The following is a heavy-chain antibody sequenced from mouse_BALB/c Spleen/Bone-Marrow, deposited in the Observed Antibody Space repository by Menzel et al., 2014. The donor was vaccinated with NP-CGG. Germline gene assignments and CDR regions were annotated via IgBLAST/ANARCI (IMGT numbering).Heavy chain of an antibody. CDR1: GFTFTDYY. CDR3: ARALIVFDY. V-gene: IGHV7-3*02. CDR2: IRNKANGYTT. J-gene: IGHJ2*01. Sequence: EVKLMESGGGLVQPGGSLGLSCATSGFTFTDYYMSWVRQPPGKALEWLGFIRNKANGYTTEYSASVKGRFTISRDNSQSILYLQMNTLRAEDGATYYCARALIVFDYWGQGTTLTVSS.